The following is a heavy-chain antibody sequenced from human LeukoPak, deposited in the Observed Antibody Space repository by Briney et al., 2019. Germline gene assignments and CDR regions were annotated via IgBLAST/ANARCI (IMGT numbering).Heavy chain of an antibody. CDR3: ARGVITTEDYFDY. J-gene: IGHJ4*02. D-gene: IGHD3-22*01. CDR1: GGSISSSCYY. CDR2: IYYSGST. V-gene: IGHV4-39*01. Sequence: PSETLSLTCTVSGGSISSSCYYWGWIRQPPGKGLEWIGSIYYSGSTYYNPSLKSRVTISVDTSKNQFSLKLSSVTAADTAVYYCARGVITTEDYFDYWGQGTLVTVSS.